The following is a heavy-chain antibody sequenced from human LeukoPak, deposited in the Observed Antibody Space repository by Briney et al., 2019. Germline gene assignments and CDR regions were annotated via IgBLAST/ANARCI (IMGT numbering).Heavy chain of an antibody. D-gene: IGHD4-17*01. V-gene: IGHV3-30*02. CDR3: ANSPYGDWSFDF. Sequence: GGSLRLSCAASGFTFSSYGMHWVRQAPGEGLEWVAFIRYHGRDKYYGDSVKVRFTISRDNSRNTLYLQMDSLRGEDTAVYYCANSPYGDWSFDFWGQGTLVTVSS. CDR2: IRYHGRDK. CDR1: GFTFSSYG. J-gene: IGHJ4*02.